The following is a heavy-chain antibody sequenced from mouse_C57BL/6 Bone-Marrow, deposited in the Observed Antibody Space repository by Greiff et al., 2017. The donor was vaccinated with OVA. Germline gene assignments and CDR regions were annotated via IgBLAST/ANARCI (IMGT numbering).Heavy chain of an antibody. CDR2: IYPGDGDT. V-gene: IGHV1-80*01. CDR3: ARRDYDGGFDY. CDR1: GYAFSSYW. Sequence: QVQLQQSGAELVKPGASVKISCKASGYAFSSYWMNWVKQRPGKGLEWIGQIYPGDGDTNYNGKFKGKATLTADKSSSTAYMQPSSLTSEDSAVYFWARRDYDGGFDYWGQGTTLTVSS. D-gene: IGHD2-4*01. J-gene: IGHJ2*01.